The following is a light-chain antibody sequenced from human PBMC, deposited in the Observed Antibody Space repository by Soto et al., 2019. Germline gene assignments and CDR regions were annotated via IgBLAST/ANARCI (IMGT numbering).Light chain of an antibody. J-gene: IGLJ1*01. CDR1: SSNIGAGYD. CDR2: GNI. V-gene: IGLV1-40*01. Sequence: QSVLTQPPSVSGAPGQRVTISCTGSSSNIGAGYDVHWYQQRPGTAPKLLIFGNINRPSGVPDRFSGSKSGTSASLAITGLQAEDEGDYYCQSYYSTLTARDVFATGTKVTVL. CDR3: QSYYSTLTARDV.